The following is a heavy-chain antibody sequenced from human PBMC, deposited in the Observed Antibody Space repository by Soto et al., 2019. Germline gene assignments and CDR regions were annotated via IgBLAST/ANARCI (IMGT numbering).Heavy chain of an antibody. CDR2: IKSKTDGGTT. CDR1: GFTFSNAW. D-gene: IGHD3-22*01. J-gene: IGHJ6*02. Sequence: GGSLRLSCAASGFTFSNAWMNWVRQAPGKGLEWVGRIKSKTDGGTTDYAAPVKGRFTISRDDSKNTLYLQMNSLKTEDTAVYYCTTLYYYDSSGYYPPYYYYGMDVWGQGTTVTVSS. V-gene: IGHV3-15*07. CDR3: TTLYYYDSSGYYPPYYYYGMDV.